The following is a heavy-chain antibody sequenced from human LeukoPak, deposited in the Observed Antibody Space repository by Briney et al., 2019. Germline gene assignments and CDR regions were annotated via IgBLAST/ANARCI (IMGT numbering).Heavy chain of an antibody. Sequence: GASVKVSCKASGYTFTGYYMHWVRQAPGQGLEWMGRINPNNGGTNYAQKFQGRVTMTRETSISTAYMELSRLRSDDTAVYYCARDRGGSYSDYWGQGTLVTVSS. CDR2: INPNNGGT. D-gene: IGHD1-26*01. CDR3: ARDRGGSYSDY. V-gene: IGHV1-2*06. J-gene: IGHJ4*02. CDR1: GYTFTGYY.